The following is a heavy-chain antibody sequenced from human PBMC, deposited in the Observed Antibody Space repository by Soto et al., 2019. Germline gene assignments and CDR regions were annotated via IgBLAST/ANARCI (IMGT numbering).Heavy chain of an antibody. V-gene: IGHV1-69*06. J-gene: IGHJ6*02. CDR3: ARDTTRPMSIGYYFYGMDV. D-gene: IGHD1-26*01. Sequence: QVQLVQSGAEVKKPGSSVKVSCKASGGTFSSYAISWVRQAPGQGLEWMGGIIPIFGTANYAQKFQGRVTITADKSTSTAYMELSSLRSEDTAVYYCARDTTRPMSIGYYFYGMDVWGQGTTVTVSS. CDR1: GGTFSSYA. CDR2: IIPIFGTA.